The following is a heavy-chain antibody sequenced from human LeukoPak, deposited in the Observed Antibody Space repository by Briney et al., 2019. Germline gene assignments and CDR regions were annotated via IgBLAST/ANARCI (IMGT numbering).Heavy chain of an antibody. CDR1: GFTFDDYA. J-gene: IGHJ5*02. CDR2: ISGSGGST. CDR3: AKDSRGGWYTT. Sequence: GGSLRLSCAASGFTFDDYAMHWVRQAPGKGLEWVSAISGSGGSTYYADSVKGRFTISRDNSKNTLYLQMNSLRAEDTAVYYCAKDSRGGWYTTWGQGTLVTVSS. D-gene: IGHD6-19*01. V-gene: IGHV3-23*01.